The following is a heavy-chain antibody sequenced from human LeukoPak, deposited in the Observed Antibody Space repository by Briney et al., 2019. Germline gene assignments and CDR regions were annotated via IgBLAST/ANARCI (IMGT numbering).Heavy chain of an antibody. V-gene: IGHV4-34*01. J-gene: IGHJ4*02. CDR1: GGSFSGYY. Sequence: SETLSLTCAVYGGSFSGYYWSWIRQPPGEGLEWIGEINHSGSTNYNPSLKSRVTISVDTSKNQFSLKLSSVTAADTAVYYCARGPDYDSSGYYSYYFDYWGQGTLVTVSS. CDR2: INHSGST. D-gene: IGHD3-22*01. CDR3: ARGPDYDSSGYYSYYFDY.